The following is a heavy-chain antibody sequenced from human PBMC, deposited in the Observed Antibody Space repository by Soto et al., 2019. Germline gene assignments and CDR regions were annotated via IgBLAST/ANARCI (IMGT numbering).Heavy chain of an antibody. CDR3: ARAGAAAGTFDY. CDR2: INHSGST. Sequence: SETLSLTCAVYGGSFSGYYWSWIRQPPGKGLEWIGEINHSGSTNYNPSLKSRVTISVDTSKNQFSLKLSSVNAADTAVYYCARAGAAAGTFDYWGQGTLVTVSS. D-gene: IGHD6-13*01. V-gene: IGHV4-34*01. J-gene: IGHJ4*02. CDR1: GGSFSGYY.